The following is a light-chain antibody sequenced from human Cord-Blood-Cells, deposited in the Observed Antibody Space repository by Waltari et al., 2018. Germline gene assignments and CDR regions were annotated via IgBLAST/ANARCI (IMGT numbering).Light chain of an antibody. V-gene: IGLV2-14*03. CDR3: SSYTSGDTWV. CDR2: DVS. J-gene: IGLJ3*02. CDR1: SSDVGGYNY. Sequence: QSALTQPASVSGSPGQSITIPCTGTSSDVGGYNYVSWYQQHPGKAPKLMIYDVSNRPAGVSNRFSGAKSGHTPSLTISGLQAEDEAVYYCSSYTSGDTWVFGGGTKLTVL.